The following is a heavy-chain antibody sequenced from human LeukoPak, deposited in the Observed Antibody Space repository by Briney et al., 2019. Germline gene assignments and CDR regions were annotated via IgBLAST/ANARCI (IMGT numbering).Heavy chain of an antibody. CDR1: DGSISSGGYY. CDR3: ARGHYYDSSADAFDI. V-gene: IGHV4-31*03. CDR2: IYYSGST. D-gene: IGHD3-22*01. Sequence: PSQTLSLTCTVSDGSISSGGYYWSWIRQHPGKGLEWIGYIYYSGSTYYNPSLKSRVTISVDTSKNQFSLKLSSVTAADTAVYYCARGHYYDSSADAFDIWGQGTMVTVSS. J-gene: IGHJ3*02.